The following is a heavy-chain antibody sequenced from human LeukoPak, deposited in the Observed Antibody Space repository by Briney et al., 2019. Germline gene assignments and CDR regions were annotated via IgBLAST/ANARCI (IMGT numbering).Heavy chain of an antibody. CDR2: ISGSGGST. D-gene: IGHD3-10*01. J-gene: IGHJ4*02. V-gene: IGHV3-23*01. Sequence: PGGSLRLSCAASGFTFSSYAMSWVRQAPGKGLEWVSAISGSGGSTYYADSVKGRFTISRDKSNNTLYLQMNSLRAEDTAVYYCSKDYAYYYGSGIGGFDYWGQGTLVTVSS. CDR1: GFTFSSYA. CDR3: SKDYAYYYGSGIGGFDY.